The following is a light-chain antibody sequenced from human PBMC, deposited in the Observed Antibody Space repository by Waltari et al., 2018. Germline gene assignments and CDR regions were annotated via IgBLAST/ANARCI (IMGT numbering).Light chain of an antibody. J-gene: IGLJ3*02. V-gene: IGLV2-23*02. CDR3: CSYAGSSTWV. CDR1: SSDVGGYNY. CDR2: DVS. Sequence: QSALTQPASVSGSPGQSISISCTGTSSDVGGYNYVSWYQQHPGKAPKLMLYDVSQRPLGISNRFSGSKSGNTASLTISGLQAEDEADYYCCSYAGSSTWVFGGGTKLTVL.